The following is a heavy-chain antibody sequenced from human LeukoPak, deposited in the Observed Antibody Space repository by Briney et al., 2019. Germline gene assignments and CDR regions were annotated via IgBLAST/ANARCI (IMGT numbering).Heavy chain of an antibody. V-gene: IGHV3-21*01. Sequence: GGSLRLSCAASGFTLSSYSMNWVRQAPGKGLEWVAFIGSRTGNIYYADSVKGRFSISRDNAKDSVYLQMNSLRADDTAVCYCARETEPLDYGDSTNLDYWGQGTLVTVSS. CDR3: ARETEPLDYGDSTNLDY. CDR2: IGSRTGNI. D-gene: IGHD4/OR15-4a*01. CDR1: GFTLSSYS. J-gene: IGHJ4*02.